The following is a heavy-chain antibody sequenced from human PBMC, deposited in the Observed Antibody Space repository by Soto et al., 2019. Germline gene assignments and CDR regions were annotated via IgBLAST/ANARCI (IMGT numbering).Heavy chain of an antibody. V-gene: IGHV4-38-2*01. D-gene: IGHD2-2*01. CDR1: GFSISSAYY. J-gene: IGHJ5*02. Sequence: SETLSLTCAVSGFSISSAYYWGWVRQPPGRGLEWIGSIYYSGSTHYNPSLKSRVTISLDRSKNQFSLKLSSVTAADTAVYYCAQTAGGGFCSSSTCSLLNWFDPWGQGILVTVSS. CDR3: AQTAGGGFCSSSTCSLLNWFDP. CDR2: IYYSGST.